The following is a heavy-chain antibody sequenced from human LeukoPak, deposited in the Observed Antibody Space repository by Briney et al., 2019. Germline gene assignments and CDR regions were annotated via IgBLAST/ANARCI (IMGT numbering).Heavy chain of an antibody. D-gene: IGHD3-10*01. Sequence: PSETLSLTCTVSGGSISSGSYYWSWIRQPAGKGLEWIGRIYTSGSTNYNPSLKSRVTISVDTSKNQFSLKLSSVTAADTAVYYCAREGADTMVPVYYMDVWGKGTTVTVSS. CDR1: GGSISSGSYY. CDR3: AREGADTMVPVYYMDV. V-gene: IGHV4-61*02. CDR2: IYTSGST. J-gene: IGHJ6*03.